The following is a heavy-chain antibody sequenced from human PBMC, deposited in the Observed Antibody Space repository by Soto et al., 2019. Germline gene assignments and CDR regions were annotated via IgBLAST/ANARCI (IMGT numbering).Heavy chain of an antibody. J-gene: IGHJ4*02. V-gene: IGHV3-30*18. CDR2: ISYDGSNK. Sequence: GGSLRLSCAASGFTFSSYGMHWVRQAPGKGLEWVAVISYDGSNKYYADSVKGRFTISRDNSKNTLYLQMNSLRAEDTAVYYCAKDTVNDFWSGLFGMGGFDYWGQGTLVTVSS. CDR3: AKDTVNDFWSGLFGMGGFDY. D-gene: IGHD3-3*01. CDR1: GFTFSSYG.